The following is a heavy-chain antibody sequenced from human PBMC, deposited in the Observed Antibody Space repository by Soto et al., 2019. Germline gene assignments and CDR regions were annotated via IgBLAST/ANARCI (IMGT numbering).Heavy chain of an antibody. Sequence: ASVKVSCKASGDTFNSYFMHWVRQAPGQGLEWMGWISAYNGNTNYAQKLQGRVTMTTDTSTSTAYMELRSLRSDDTAVYYCARVYYDSSGYPGHWFDPWGQGTLVTVSS. V-gene: IGHV1-18*04. J-gene: IGHJ5*02. CDR1: GDTFNSYF. CDR3: ARVYYDSSGYPGHWFDP. D-gene: IGHD3-22*01. CDR2: ISAYNGNT.